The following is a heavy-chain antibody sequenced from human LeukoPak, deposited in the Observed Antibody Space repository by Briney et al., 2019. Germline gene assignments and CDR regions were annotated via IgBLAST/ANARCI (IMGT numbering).Heavy chain of an antibody. CDR3: ARVATTVTLFDY. J-gene: IGHJ4*02. CDR1: GGSISSYY. Sequence: SETLSLTCTVSGGSISSYYWSWIRQPPGKGLEWIGYIYYSGSTNYNPSLRSRVTISVDTSKNQFSLKLSSVTAADTAVYYCARVATTVTLFDYWGQGTLVTVSS. D-gene: IGHD4-17*01. CDR2: IYYSGST. V-gene: IGHV4-59*01.